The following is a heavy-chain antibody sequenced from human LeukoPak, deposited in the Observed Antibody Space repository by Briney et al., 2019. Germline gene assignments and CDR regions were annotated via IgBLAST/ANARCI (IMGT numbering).Heavy chain of an antibody. D-gene: IGHD5-12*01. CDR2: INHSGST. J-gene: IGHJ4*02. CDR3: ARAPISSGYDYQQ. V-gene: IGHV4-34*01. Sequence: SETLSLTCAVYGGSFSGYYWSWIRQPPGKGLEWIGEINHSGSTNYNPSLKSRVTISVDTSKNQFSLKLSSVTAADTAVYYCARAPISSGYDYQQWGQGTLVTVSS. CDR1: GGSFSGYY.